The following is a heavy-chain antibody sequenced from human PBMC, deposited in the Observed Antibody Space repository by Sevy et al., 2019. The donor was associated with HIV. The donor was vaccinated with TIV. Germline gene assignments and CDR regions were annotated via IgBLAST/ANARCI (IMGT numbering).Heavy chain of an antibody. J-gene: IGHJ6*03. V-gene: IGHV4-38-2*02. D-gene: IGHD6-13*01. CDR2: IYHSGST. CDR3: TRDQQYYYYYMDV. CDR1: GYSISSGYY. Sequence: SETLSLTCAVSGYSISSGYYGGWIRQPPGKGLEWIGSIYHSGSTYYNPSLKSRVTISVDTSKNQFSLKLSSVTAADTAVYYCTRDQQYYYYYMDVWGKGTTVTVSS.